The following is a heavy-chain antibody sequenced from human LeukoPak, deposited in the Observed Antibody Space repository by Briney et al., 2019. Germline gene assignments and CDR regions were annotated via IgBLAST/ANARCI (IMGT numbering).Heavy chain of an antibody. CDR2: ISSSSSYI. D-gene: IGHD1-14*01. V-gene: IGHV3-21*01. CDR3: ARGAMSARPDWFGP. CDR1: GFTFDDYA. J-gene: IGHJ5*02. Sequence: GGSLRLSCAASGFTFDDYAMHWVRQAPGKGLEWVSSISSSSSYIYYADSVKGRFTISRDNANNSLSLHMNSLRAEDTAVYYCARGAMSARPDWFGPWGQGTLLTVSS.